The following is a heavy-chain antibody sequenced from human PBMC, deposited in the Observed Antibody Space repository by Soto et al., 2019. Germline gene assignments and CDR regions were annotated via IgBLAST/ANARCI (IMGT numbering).Heavy chain of an antibody. D-gene: IGHD5-18*01. CDR2: IYYSGST. Sequence: PSETLCLTCTVSGGSISSYHWSWIRQPPGKGLEWIGYIYYSGSTNYNPSLKSRVTISVDTSKNQFSLKLSSVTAADTAVYYCARAGTAMVTIDYWGQGTLVTVSS. J-gene: IGHJ4*02. CDR1: GGSISSYH. V-gene: IGHV4-59*01. CDR3: ARAGTAMVTIDY.